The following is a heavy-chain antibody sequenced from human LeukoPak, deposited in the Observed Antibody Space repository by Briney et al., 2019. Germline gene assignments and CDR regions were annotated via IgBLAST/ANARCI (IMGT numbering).Heavy chain of an antibody. Sequence: ASVKVSCKASGGTFSSYAISWVRQAPGQGLEWMGGIIPIFGTANYAQKFQGRVTITTDESTSTAYMELSSLRSEDTAVYYCAEGGGWSSSFYTDVWGKGTTVTVSS. V-gene: IGHV1-69*05. CDR2: IIPIFGTA. CDR1: GGTFSSYA. D-gene: IGHD6-6*01. J-gene: IGHJ6*03. CDR3: AEGGGWSSSFYTDV.